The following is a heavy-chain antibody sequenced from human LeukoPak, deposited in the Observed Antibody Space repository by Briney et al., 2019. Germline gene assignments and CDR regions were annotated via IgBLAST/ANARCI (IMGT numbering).Heavy chain of an antibody. V-gene: IGHV4-34*01. CDR3: ARVRRGYGGVDY. J-gene: IGHJ4*02. D-gene: IGHD4-23*01. CDR2: INHSGST. CDR1: GGSFSGYY. Sequence: SETLSLTCAVYGGSFSGYYWSWIRQPPGKGLEWIGEINHSGSTNYNPSLKSRVTISVDTSKNQFSLKLSSVTAADTAVYYCARVRRGYGGVDYWGQGTLVTVSS.